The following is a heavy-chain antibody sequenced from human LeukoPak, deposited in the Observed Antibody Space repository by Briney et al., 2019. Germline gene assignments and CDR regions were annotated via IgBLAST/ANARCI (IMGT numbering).Heavy chain of an antibody. V-gene: IGHV3-21*01. J-gene: IGHJ3*02. CDR3: ARDTVVIVHDAFDT. CDR2: ISSSSTYI. Sequence: GGSLRLSCAASGFTVSSNEMSWVRQAPGKGLEWVSSISSSSTYIYYADSVKGRFTISRDNAKNSLYLQMNSLRAEDTAVYYCARDTVVIVHDAFDTWGQGARVTVSS. D-gene: IGHD2/OR15-2a*01. CDR1: GFTVSSNE.